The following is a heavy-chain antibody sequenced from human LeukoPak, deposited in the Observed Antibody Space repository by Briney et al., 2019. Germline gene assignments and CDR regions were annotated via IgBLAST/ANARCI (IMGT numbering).Heavy chain of an antibody. CDR1: GFTFSSYG. D-gene: IGHD6-13*01. Sequence: GGPLRLSCAASGFTFSSYGMHWVRQAPGKGLEWVAVIWNDGSKTYYADSVKGRLTISRGNSKNTLYLQIDSLRAEDTAVYYCAREHYLTTPYTSGWLYYFDYWGQGTLVTVSS. V-gene: IGHV3-33*01. J-gene: IGHJ4*02. CDR3: AREHYLTTPYTSGWLYYFDY. CDR2: IWNDGSKT.